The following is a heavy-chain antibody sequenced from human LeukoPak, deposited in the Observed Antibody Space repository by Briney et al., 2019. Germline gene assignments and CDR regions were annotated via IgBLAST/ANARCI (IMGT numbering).Heavy chain of an antibody. V-gene: IGHV4-30-4*08. CDR3: ASRGTGYYYGSGSPNGGY. J-gene: IGHJ4*02. CDR1: GGSISSGDYY. Sequence: SQTLSLTCTVSGGSISSGDYYWSWIRQLPGKGLEWIGEINHSGSTNYNPSLKSRVTISVDTSKNQFSLKLSSVTAADTAVYYCASRGTGYYYGSGSPNGGYWGQGTLVTVSS. D-gene: IGHD3-10*01. CDR2: INHSGST.